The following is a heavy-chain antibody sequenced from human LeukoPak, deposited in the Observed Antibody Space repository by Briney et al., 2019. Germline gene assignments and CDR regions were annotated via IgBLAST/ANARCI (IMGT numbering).Heavy chain of an antibody. CDR3: ARDPVFHDFWSVPWGYDAFDI. J-gene: IGHJ3*02. CDR1: GGSISSGSYY. D-gene: IGHD3-3*01. Sequence: SETLSLTCTVSGGSISSGSYYWSWIRQPAGKGLEWIGRIYTSGSTNYNPSLKSRVTISVDTSKNQFSLKLSSVTAADTAVYYCARDPVFHDFWSVPWGYDAFDIWGQGTMVTVSS. CDR2: IYTSGST. V-gene: IGHV4-61*02.